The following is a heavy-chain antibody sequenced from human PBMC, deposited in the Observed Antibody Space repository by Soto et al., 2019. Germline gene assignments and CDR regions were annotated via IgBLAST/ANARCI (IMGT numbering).Heavy chain of an antibody. D-gene: IGHD4-4*01. J-gene: IGHJ4*02. Sequence: SQTLSLTCAISGDSVSNNGAAWNLIRQSPSGGLEWLGRTYYRSKWISDYAMSVKSRISINPDTSKNQISLQLKSVTPEDTAVYYCARDPPDFYSGFDFWGQGTLVTVSS. V-gene: IGHV6-1*01. CDR3: ARDPPDFYSGFDF. CDR1: GDSVSNNGAA. CDR2: TYYRSKWIS.